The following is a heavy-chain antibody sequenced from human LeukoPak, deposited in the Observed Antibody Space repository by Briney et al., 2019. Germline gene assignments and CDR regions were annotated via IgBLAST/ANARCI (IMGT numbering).Heavy chain of an antibody. CDR2: ISAYNGNT. D-gene: IGHD1-14*01. CDR3: ARENRGIYYYYYGMDV. Sequence: ASVKVSCKASGYTFTSYGISWVRQAPGQGLEWMGWISAYNGNTNYAQKLQGRVTMTTDTSTSTAYMELRSLRSDDTAVYYCARENRGIYYYYYGMDVWGQGTTVTVSS. CDR1: GYTFTSYG. J-gene: IGHJ6*02. V-gene: IGHV1-18*01.